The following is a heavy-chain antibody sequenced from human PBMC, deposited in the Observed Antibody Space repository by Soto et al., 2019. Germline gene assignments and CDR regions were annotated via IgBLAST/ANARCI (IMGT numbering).Heavy chain of an antibody. Sequence: EVQLLDSGGALVQPGGSLRLSCATSGFTFSNHAMSWVRQAPGKGLEWVSTFTTSGDFTYYADSVKGRFTISRDNSKSTLHLQMNSLRVEDTAVYYCARLVTDWGQGTLVTVSS. V-gene: IGHV3-23*01. D-gene: IGHD4-4*01. CDR2: FTTSGDFT. CDR3: ARLVTD. CDR1: GFTFSNHA. J-gene: IGHJ4*02.